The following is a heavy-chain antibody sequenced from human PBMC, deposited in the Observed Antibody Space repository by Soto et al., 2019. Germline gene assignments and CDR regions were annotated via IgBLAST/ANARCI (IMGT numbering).Heavy chain of an antibody. D-gene: IGHD3-22*01. J-gene: IGHJ3*02. CDR1: GFTFSDYY. CDR3: ARGSLYYYDSSGYYYPSAANDAFDI. Sequence: KPGGSLRLSCAASGFTFSDYYMSWIRQAPGKGLEWVSYISSSSSYTNYADSVKGRFTISRDNAKNSLYLQMNSLRAEDTAVYYCARGSLYYYDSSGYYYPSAANDAFDIWGQGTMVTVSS. CDR2: ISSSSSYT. V-gene: IGHV3-11*06.